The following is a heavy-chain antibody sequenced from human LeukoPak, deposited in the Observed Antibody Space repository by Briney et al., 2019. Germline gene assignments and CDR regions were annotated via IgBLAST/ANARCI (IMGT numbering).Heavy chain of an antibody. Sequence: ASVKVSCKASGYTFTGYYMHWVRQAPGQGLEWMGWINPNSGGTNYAQKFQGRVTMTRDTSISTAYMELSRLRSDDTAVYYCARVLDSPYYYGMDVWVQGTTVTVSS. J-gene: IGHJ6*02. D-gene: IGHD2-2*03. CDR3: ARVLDSPYYYGMDV. CDR2: INPNSGGT. CDR1: GYTFTGYY. V-gene: IGHV1-2*02.